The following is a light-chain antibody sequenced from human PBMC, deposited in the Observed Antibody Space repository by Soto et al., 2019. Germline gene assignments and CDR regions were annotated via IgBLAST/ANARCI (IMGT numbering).Light chain of an antibody. CDR1: QSVSSN. J-gene: IGKJ1*01. CDR3: QQYNNWPPWT. V-gene: IGKV3-15*01. Sequence: EIVMTQSPATLSVSPGERATLSCRASQSVSSNLAWYQQKPGQAPGLLIYGASTRATGIPARFSGSGSGTEFTLTISSLQSEDFAVYYCQQYNNWPPWTFGRGTKVEIK. CDR2: GAS.